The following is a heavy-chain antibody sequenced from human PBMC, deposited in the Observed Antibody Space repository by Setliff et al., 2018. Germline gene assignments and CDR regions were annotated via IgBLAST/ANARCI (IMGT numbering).Heavy chain of an antibody. J-gene: IGHJ4*02. D-gene: IGHD5-12*01. Sequence: PGGSLRLSCAASGFTFSSYAMHWVRQAPGKGLEWVAGLSPDDKAIYYADSVKGRFTISRDNAKNSLYLQMNSLRAEDTAVYYCARGPARREMATIWVDYWGQGTLVTVSS. V-gene: IGHV3-21*01. CDR3: ARGPARREMATIWVDY. CDR2: LSPDDKAI. CDR1: GFTFSSYA.